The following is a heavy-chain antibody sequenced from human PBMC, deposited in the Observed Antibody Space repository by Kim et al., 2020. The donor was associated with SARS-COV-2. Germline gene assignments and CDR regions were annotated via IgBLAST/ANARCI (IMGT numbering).Heavy chain of an antibody. CDR3: ARRTLYYDILTGYSNWFDP. Sequence: SRVTISVDTSKNRFSLKLSSVTAADTAVYYCARRTLYYDILTGYSNWFDPWGQGTLVTVSS. D-gene: IGHD3-9*01. J-gene: IGHJ5*02. V-gene: IGHV4-34*01.